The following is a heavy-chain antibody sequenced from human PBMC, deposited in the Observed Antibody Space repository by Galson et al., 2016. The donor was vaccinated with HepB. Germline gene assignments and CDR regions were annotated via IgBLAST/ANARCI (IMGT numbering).Heavy chain of an antibody. Sequence: PALVKPTQNLTLTCTFSGFSLSTSAVGVGWIRQPPGKALEWLALIYWNDDKRYSPSLKSRLTITKDTSKNQVVLTVTNMDPADTATYYCAHLDYDGSGTYYVPFHWGQETLLTVSS. V-gene: IGHV2-5*01. J-gene: IGHJ4*02. CDR1: GFSLSTSAVG. D-gene: IGHD3-10*01. CDR2: IYWNDDK. CDR3: AHLDYDGSGTYYVPFH.